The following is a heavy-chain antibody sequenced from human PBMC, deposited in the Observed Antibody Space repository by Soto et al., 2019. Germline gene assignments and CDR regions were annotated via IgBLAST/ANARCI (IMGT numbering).Heavy chain of an antibody. CDR1: GFTFSSYG. CDR2: ISYDGSNK. CDR3: AKGSTTVTTRHYYGMDV. J-gene: IGHJ6*02. D-gene: IGHD4-17*01. V-gene: IGHV3-30*18. Sequence: ESGGGVVQPGRSLRLSCAASGFTFSSYGMHWVRQAPGKGLEWVAVISYDGSNKYYADSVKGRFTISRDNSKNTLYLQMNSLRAEDTAVYYCAKGSTTVTTRHYYGMDVWGQGTTVTVSS.